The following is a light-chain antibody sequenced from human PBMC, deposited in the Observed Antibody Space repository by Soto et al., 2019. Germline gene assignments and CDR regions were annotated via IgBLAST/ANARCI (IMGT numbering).Light chain of an antibody. CDR3: QQTASTPYT. CDR2: AAS. J-gene: IGKJ2*01. V-gene: IGKV1-39*01. CDR1: QSINTY. Sequence: DTQMTQSPSSLSASVGDRVTITCRASQSINTYLNWYQQKPGEAPNLLIYAASSLQSGVPPRFSGSGSETHFTLPINSLPPEDFATYYCQQTASTPYTFGQGT.